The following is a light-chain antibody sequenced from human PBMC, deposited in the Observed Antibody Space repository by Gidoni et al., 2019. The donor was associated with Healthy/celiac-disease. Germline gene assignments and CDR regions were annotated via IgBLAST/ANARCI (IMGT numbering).Light chain of an antibody. CDR2: GAS. V-gene: IGKV3-15*01. J-gene: IGKJ1*01. CDR3: QQYNNWPWT. Sequence: EIAMTQSPATLSVSPGERATLSCRASQSVSSNLAWYQQKPGQAPRRLIYGASTRATGIPASFSGSGSGTEFTLTISSLQSEDFAVYYCQQYNNWPWTFGQGTKVEIK. CDR1: QSVSSN.